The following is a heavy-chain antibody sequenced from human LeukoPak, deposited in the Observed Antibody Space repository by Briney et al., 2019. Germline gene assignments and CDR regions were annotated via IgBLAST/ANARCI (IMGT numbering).Heavy chain of an antibody. CDR3: ARGPDSGYSLSNWFDP. V-gene: IGHV3-48*02. CDR1: GFTFSSYS. D-gene: IGHD5-18*01. J-gene: IGHJ5*02. CDR2: ISSSSSTI. Sequence: GSLRLSCAASGFTFSSYSMNWDRQAPGKGLEWVSYISSSSSTIYYADSVKGRFTVSRDNAKNSLYLQMNSLRDEDTAVYYCARGPDSGYSLSNWFDPWGQGTLVTVSS.